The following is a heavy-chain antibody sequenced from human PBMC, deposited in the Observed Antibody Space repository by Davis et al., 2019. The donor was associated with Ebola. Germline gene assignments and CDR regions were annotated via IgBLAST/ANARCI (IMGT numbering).Heavy chain of an antibody. CDR2: INPSGGST. CDR3: ARDSGPNFDY. V-gene: IGHV1-46*01. Sequence: ASVKVSCKASGYTFTSYGISWVRQAPGQGLEWMGIINPSGGSTSYAQKFQGRVTMTRDTSTSTVYMELSSLRSEDTAVYYCARDSGPNFDYWGQGTLVTVSS. CDR1: GYTFTSYG. D-gene: IGHD6-19*01. J-gene: IGHJ4*02.